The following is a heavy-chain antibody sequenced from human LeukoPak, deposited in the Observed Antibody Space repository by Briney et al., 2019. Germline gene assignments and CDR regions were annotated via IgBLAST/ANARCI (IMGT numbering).Heavy chain of an antibody. V-gene: IGHV4-61*02. CDR2: IYTSGST. Sequence: PSQTLSLTCTISGGSISSGSYFWSWIRQPAGKGLEWIGRIYTSGSTNYNPPLKSRVTISVDTSRNQFSLKLSSVTAADTAVYYCAREGPNSSGLDYWGQGTLVTVSS. CDR3: AREGPNSSGLDY. D-gene: IGHD3-22*01. CDR1: GGSISSGSYF. J-gene: IGHJ4*02.